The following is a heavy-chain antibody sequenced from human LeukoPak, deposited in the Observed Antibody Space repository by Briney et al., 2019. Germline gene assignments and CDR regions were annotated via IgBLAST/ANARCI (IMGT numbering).Heavy chain of an antibody. Sequence: ASVTVSFKASGYTFTGYYMHWVRQAPGQGLEWMGWINPNSGDTNYAQKFQGRVTMTRDTSISTAYMELSRLRSDDTAVYYCTTDPRWELPFDYWGQGTLVTVSS. CDR1: GYTFTGYY. CDR3: TTDPRWELPFDY. J-gene: IGHJ4*02. V-gene: IGHV1-2*02. D-gene: IGHD1-26*01. CDR2: INPNSGDT.